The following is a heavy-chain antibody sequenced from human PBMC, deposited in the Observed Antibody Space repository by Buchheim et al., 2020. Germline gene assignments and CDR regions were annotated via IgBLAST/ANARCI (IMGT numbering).Heavy chain of an antibody. D-gene: IGHD1-20*01. CDR3: ARVHNWKAAGFFYYYYGLDV. J-gene: IGHJ6*02. CDR2: ISAYDGNT. CDR1: GYTFTRYG. V-gene: IGHV1-18*01. Sequence: QVQLVQSGAEVKKPGASVKVSCKASGYTFTRYGISWVRQAPGQGLEWMGWISAYDGNTNYAKKFQGRVTLTTDTSTTTAYMELRSLRSDDTAVYFCARVHNWKAAGFFYYYYGLDVWGQGTT.